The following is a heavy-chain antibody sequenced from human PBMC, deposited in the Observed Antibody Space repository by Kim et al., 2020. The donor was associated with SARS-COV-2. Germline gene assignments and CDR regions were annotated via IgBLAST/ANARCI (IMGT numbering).Heavy chain of an antibody. CDR2: ISGGGTT. J-gene: IGHJ4*02. CDR1: GFTLSSQA. V-gene: IGHV3-23*01. D-gene: IGHD2-15*01. Sequence: GGSLRLSCAASGFTLSSQAMSWVRQAAGKGLDWVSTISGGGTTFYADSVKGRFTISRDISKNTVYLLMNSLRVEDTAVYHCARRGEVVPTAPGNYFDYWGQGTLVTVSS. CDR3: ARRGEVVPTAPGNYFDY.